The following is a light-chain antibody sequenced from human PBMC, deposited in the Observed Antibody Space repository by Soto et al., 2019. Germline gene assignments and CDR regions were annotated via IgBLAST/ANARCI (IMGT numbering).Light chain of an antibody. CDR2: DVS. CDR3: CAYAGRYTYV. J-gene: IGLJ1*01. CDR1: SSDVGGYNY. V-gene: IGLV2-11*01. Sequence: QSALTQPRAGSGSPGQSVTLSCTGTSSDVGGYNYVSWYQQHPGKAPKVMIYDVSKRPSGAPDRFSGSRSGNTASLTISGLQAEDEADYYCCAYAGRYTYVFGTGTKVTVL.